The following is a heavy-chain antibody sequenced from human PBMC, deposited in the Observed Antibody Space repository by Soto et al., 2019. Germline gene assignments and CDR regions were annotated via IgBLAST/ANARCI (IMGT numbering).Heavy chain of an antibody. V-gene: IGHV4-4*02. J-gene: IGHJ4*02. CDR1: GASTTGSNW. CDR2: ISPSGNS. D-gene: IGHD1-26*01. Sequence: QVQLQESGQELVRPSGTLSPPWAASGASTTGSNWWTWSPHTPEKGLEWIGEISPSGNSNYNPSLKGRVTISVDKSKNQFSLQLTSVTAADTAIYYCANKGGTYYFYWGQGTLVTVSS. CDR3: ANKGGTYYFY.